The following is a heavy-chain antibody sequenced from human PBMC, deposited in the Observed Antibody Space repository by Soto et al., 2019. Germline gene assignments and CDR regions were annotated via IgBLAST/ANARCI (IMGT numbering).Heavy chain of an antibody. CDR3: AKDTYYDRYYFDY. J-gene: IGHJ4*02. D-gene: IGHD3-10*02. CDR2: ISWNSGSI. CDR1: GFTFGDYA. Sequence: GGSLRLSCAASGFTFGDYAMRWVRQATGKGLEWVSGISWNSGSIGYADSVKGRFTISRDNAKNSLYLQMNSLRAEDTALYYCAKDTYYDRYYFDYWGQGTLVTVSS. V-gene: IGHV3-9*01.